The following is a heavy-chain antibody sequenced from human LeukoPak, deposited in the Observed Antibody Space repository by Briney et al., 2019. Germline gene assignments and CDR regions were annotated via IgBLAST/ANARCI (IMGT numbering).Heavy chain of an antibody. V-gene: IGHV4-59*08. CDR3: ARRQSRSYFGN. J-gene: IGHJ4*02. D-gene: IGHD2-2*01. Sequence: SETLSLTCTVSGGSISTYYWTWIRQPPGKGLEWIGYIYYSGSTNYNPSLKSRVTISVDTSKNQFSLKVTSVTAADTAVYYCARRQSRSYFGNWGQGTLVTVSS. CDR1: GGSISTYY. CDR2: IYYSGST.